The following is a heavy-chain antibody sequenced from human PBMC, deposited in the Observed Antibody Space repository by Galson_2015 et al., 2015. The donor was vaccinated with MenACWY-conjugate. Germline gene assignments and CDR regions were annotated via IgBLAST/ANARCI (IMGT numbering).Heavy chain of an antibody. D-gene: IGHD3-10*01. V-gene: IGHV3-53*01. Sequence: SLRLSCAASGLTVSSNYMSWVRQAPGKGLEWVSIIYSGGNTYYADSVKGRFTISRDNSKNTLYLQMNSLRAGDTAVYYCARDRRFSSRGVVTSSRMDVWGQGTLVTVSS. J-gene: IGHJ4*02. CDR1: GLTVSSNY. CDR3: ARDRRFSSRGVVTSSRMDV. CDR2: IYSGGNT.